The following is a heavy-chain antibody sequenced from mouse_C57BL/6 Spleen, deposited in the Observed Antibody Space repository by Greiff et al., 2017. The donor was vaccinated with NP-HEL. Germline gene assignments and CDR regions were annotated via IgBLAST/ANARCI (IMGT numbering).Heavy chain of an antibody. D-gene: IGHD2-4*01. J-gene: IGHJ4*01. Sequence: QVQLQQSGAELVKPGASVKLSCKASGYTFTSYWMHWVKQRPGRGLEWIGRIDPNSGGTKYNEKFKSKATLTVDKPSSTAYMQLSSLTSEDSAVYYCARSDFIYYDYDEDAMDYWGQGTSVTVSS. CDR3: ARSDFIYYDYDEDAMDY. V-gene: IGHV1-72*01. CDR1: GYTFTSYW. CDR2: IDPNSGGT.